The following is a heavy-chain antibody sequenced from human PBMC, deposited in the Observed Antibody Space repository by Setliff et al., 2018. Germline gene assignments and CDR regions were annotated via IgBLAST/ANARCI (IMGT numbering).Heavy chain of an antibody. CDR3: AKLPSGYPYNWFDP. J-gene: IGHJ5*02. CDR1: GFTFSSYG. D-gene: IGHD3-22*01. V-gene: IGHV3-33*06. Sequence: GGSLRLSCAASGFTFSSYGMHWVRQAPGKGLEWVAVIWYDGTNKYYADSVKGRFTISRDNSKNTLYLQMNSLRAEDTAVYYCAKLPSGYPYNWFDPWGQGTLVTVSS. CDR2: IWYDGTNK.